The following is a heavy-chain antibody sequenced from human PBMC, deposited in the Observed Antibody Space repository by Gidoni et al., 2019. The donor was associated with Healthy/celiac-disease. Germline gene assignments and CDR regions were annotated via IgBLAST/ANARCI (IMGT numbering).Heavy chain of an antibody. Sequence: QVQLQESGPGLVKPSETLSLTCTVSGGSISSYYWSWIRQPPGKGLEWIGYIYYSGSTNYNPSLKSRVTISVDTSKNQFSLKLSSVTAADTAVYYCARAAYCSGGSCSSDYYYGMDVWGQGTTVTVSS. CDR1: GGSISSYY. D-gene: IGHD2-15*01. CDR3: ARAAYCSGGSCSSDYYYGMDV. J-gene: IGHJ6*02. CDR2: IYYSGST. V-gene: IGHV4-59*01.